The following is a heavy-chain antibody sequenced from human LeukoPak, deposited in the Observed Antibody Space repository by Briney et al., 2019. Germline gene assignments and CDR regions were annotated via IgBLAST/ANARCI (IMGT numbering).Heavy chain of an antibody. CDR1: GGSISSGDYY. CDR3: ARQDSYYYYYYMDV. CDR2: IYYSGST. V-gene: IGHV4-30-4*08. J-gene: IGHJ6*03. D-gene: IGHD2-15*01. Sequence: PSETLSLTCTVSGGSISSGDYYWSWIRQPPGKGLEWIGYIYYSGSTYYNPSLKSRVTISVDTSKNQFSLKLSSATAADTAVYYCARQDSYYYYYYMDVWGKGTTVTVSS.